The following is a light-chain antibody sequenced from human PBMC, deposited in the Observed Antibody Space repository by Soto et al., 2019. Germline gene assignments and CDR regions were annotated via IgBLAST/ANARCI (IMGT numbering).Light chain of an antibody. Sequence: QSVLTQPASVSGSPGQSITISCAGSSSDVGAYDYVSWYQHHPGKAPKLIIYEVNRRPSGVSNRFSGSKSGHKASLTISGLQAEDEAEYYCSSPPSISTLYVFGTGTKVTVL. CDR3: SSPPSISTLYV. CDR2: EVN. CDR1: SSDVGAYDY. J-gene: IGLJ1*01. V-gene: IGLV2-14*01.